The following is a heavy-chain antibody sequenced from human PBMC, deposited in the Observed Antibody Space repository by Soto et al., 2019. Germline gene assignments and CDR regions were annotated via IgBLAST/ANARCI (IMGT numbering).Heavy chain of an antibody. CDR2: ISGSGGST. Sequence: GGSLRLSCAASGFTFSSYAMSWVRQAPGKGLEWVSAISGSGGSTYYADSVKGRFTISRDNSKNTLYLQMNSLRAEDTAVYYCAKDGTYYDILTGYYQTGSFDYWGQGTLVTVSS. J-gene: IGHJ4*02. V-gene: IGHV3-23*01. CDR3: AKDGTYYDILTGYYQTGSFDY. CDR1: GFTFSSYA. D-gene: IGHD3-9*01.